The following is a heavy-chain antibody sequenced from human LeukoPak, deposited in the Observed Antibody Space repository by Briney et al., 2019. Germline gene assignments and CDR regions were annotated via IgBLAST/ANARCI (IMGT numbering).Heavy chain of an antibody. CDR3: AKDSSSRPLYYFDY. V-gene: IGHV3-9*03. D-gene: IGHD6-13*01. CDR1: GFTFSSYA. Sequence: GGSLRLSCAASGFTFSSYAMSWVRQAPGKGLEWVSGISWNSGSIGYADSVKGRFTISRDNAKNSLYLQMNSLRAEDMALYYCAKDSSSRPLYYFDYWGQGTLVTVSS. J-gene: IGHJ4*02. CDR2: ISWNSGSI.